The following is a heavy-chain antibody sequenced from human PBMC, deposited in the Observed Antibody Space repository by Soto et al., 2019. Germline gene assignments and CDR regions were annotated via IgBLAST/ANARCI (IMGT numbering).Heavy chain of an antibody. CDR1: GGTFSSYA. CDR3: ARVGPYCSSTSCQNWFDP. J-gene: IGHJ5*02. V-gene: IGHV1-69*01. CDR2: IIPIFGTV. Sequence: QVQLVQSGAEVKKPGSSVKVSCKASGGTFSSYAISWVRQAPGQGLEWMGGIIPIFGTVNYAQKFQGRVTITADESTSTAYMELSSLRSEDTAVYYCARVGPYCSSTSCQNWFDPWGQGTLVTVSS. D-gene: IGHD2-2*01.